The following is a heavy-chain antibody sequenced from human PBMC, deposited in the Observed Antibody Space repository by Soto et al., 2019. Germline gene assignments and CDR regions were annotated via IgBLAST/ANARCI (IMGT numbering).Heavy chain of an antibody. CDR3: AKDPRYNWNYGYYFDY. CDR2: ISTSSSYI. D-gene: IGHD1-7*01. CDR1: GFTFINYN. V-gene: IGHV3-21*04. Sequence: GGSLRLSCAASGFTFINYNMDWVRQAPGKGLEWVSSISTSSSYIYYADSVKGRFTISRDNAKNTLYLQLNSLRAEDTAVYYCAKDPRYNWNYGYYFDYWGQGTLVTVSS. J-gene: IGHJ4*02.